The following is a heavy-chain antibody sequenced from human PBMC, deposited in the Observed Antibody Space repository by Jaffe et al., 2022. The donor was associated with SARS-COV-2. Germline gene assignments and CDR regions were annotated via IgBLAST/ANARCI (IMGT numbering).Heavy chain of an antibody. CDR2: IYWDDDK. D-gene: IGHD3-22*01. Sequence: QITLKESGPTLVKPTQTLTLTCTFSGFSLSTSGVGVGWIRQPPGKALEWLALIYWDDDKRYSPSLKSRLTITKDTSKNQVVLTMTNMDPVDTATYYCAHRLYYYDSSGSFDYWGQGTLVTVSS. J-gene: IGHJ4*02. CDR3: AHRLYYYDSSGSFDY. V-gene: IGHV2-5*02. CDR1: GFSLSTSGVG.